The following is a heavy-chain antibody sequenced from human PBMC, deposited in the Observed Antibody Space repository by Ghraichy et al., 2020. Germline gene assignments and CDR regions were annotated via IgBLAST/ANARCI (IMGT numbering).Heavy chain of an antibody. V-gene: IGHV4-30-4*07. D-gene: IGHD5-18*01. Sequence: SETLSLTCAVSGGSISSGGYSWSWIRQPPGKGLEWIGYIYYSGSTYYNPSLKSRVTISVDTSKNQFSLKLSSVTAADTAVYYCARQYSYGTHFDYWGQGTLVTVSS. J-gene: IGHJ4*02. CDR1: GGSISSGGYS. CDR2: IYYSGST. CDR3: ARQYSYGTHFDY.